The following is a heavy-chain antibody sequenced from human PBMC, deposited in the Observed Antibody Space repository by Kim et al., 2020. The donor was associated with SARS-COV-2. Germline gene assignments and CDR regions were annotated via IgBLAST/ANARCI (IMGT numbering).Heavy chain of an antibody. CDR2: INHSGST. Sequence: SETLSLTCAVYGGSFSGYYWSWIRQPPGKGLEWIGEINHSGSTNYNPSLKSRVTISVDTSKNQFSLKLSSVTAADTAVNCCASVNEKLDTTAAGTVNWF. J-gene: IGHJ5*01. CDR1: GGSFSGYY. D-gene: IGHD6-13*01. V-gene: IGHV4-34*01. CDR3: ASVNEKLDTTAAGTVNWF.